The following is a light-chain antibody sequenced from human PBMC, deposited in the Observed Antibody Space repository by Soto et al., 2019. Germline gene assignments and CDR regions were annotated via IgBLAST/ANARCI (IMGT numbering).Light chain of an antibody. CDR3: QQYGSSGT. V-gene: IGKV3-20*01. J-gene: IGKJ1*01. CDR2: GAS. CDR1: QSVRSSY. Sequence: EIVLTEFPGTVSLPPGKVATPRCTASQSVRSSYLAWYQQTPGQPPRLLIYGASSRATGIPDRFSGSGSGTDFTPTISRLEPEDFAVYYCQQYGSSGTVGQGTKVDIK.